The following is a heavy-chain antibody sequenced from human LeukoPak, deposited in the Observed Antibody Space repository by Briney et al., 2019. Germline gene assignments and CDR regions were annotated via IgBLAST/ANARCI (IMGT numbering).Heavy chain of an antibody. CDR3: ARLAKPYYYDSSGYYFDY. D-gene: IGHD3-22*01. CDR2: IYYSGST. J-gene: IGHJ4*02. CDR1: GGSISSSSYY. V-gene: IGHV4-39*07. Sequence: SETLSLTCTVSGGSISSSSYYWGWIRQPPGKGLEWIGSIYYSGSTYYNPSLKSRVTISVDTSKNQFSLKLSSVTAADTAVYYCARLAKPYYYDSSGYYFDYWGQGTLVTVSS.